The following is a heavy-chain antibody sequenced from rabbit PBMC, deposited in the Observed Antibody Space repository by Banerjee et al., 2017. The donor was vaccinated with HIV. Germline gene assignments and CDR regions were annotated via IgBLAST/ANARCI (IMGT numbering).Heavy chain of an antibody. CDR1: GFSFSSSYW. Sequence: QSLEESGGDLVKPGASLTLTCTASGFSFSSSYWICWVRQAPGKGLELIACISTWSGNTWYASWAKGRFTISSHNAQNTLYLQLNSLTAADTATYFCVSNAGYAGYGYDFNLWGPGTLVTVS. V-gene: IGHV1S40*01. J-gene: IGHJ4*01. D-gene: IGHD6-1*01. CDR3: VSNAGYAGYGYDFNL. CDR2: ISTWSGNT.